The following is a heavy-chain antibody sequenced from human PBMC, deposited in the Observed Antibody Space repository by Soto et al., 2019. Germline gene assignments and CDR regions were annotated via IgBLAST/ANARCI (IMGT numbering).Heavy chain of an antibody. CDR3: AKGGGLRNQLLYGYYFHGMDV. D-gene: IGHD3-10*01. V-gene: IGHV3-23*01. CDR2: TSGSGGSA. Sequence: EVQLLQSGGGLVQPGMSLRISCVASGFSFSSYAMSWVRQAPGKGLEWVSSTSGSGGSAYYADSVKGRFTIARDNSKNTLHLEVSSLRAEDTAVYYSAKGGGLRNQLLYGYYFHGMDVWGQGTTVTVSS. J-gene: IGHJ6*02. CDR1: GFSFSSYA.